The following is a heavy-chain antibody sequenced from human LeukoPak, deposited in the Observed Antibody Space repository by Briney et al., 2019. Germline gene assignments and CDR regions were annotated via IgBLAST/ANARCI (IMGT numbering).Heavy chain of an antibody. V-gene: IGHV3-7*01. J-gene: IGHJ4*02. CDR3: ARAGNGFRY. Sequence: GGSLRLSRAASGFTFSSNWMSWVRQAPGKGLEWVANIKQDGTEKDYVDCVKGRFTISRDNAKSSLYLQMNSLRAEDTAVYYCARAGNGFRYWGQGPLDTVSS. CDR1: GFTFSSNW. CDR2: IKQDGTEK. D-gene: IGHD2-8*01.